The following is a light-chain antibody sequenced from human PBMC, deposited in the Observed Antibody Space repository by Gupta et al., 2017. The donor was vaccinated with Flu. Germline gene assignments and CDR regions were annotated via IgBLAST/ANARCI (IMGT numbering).Light chain of an antibody. CDR3: QQYGSSPLHS. Sequence: EIVLTQSPGTLSLSPGERATLSCRASQSITSTYLAWYQHKPGQAPRLLIYGASSRATGIPDRFSGSGSGTDFTLTISRLEPEDLAVYYCQQYGSSPLHSFGQGTKLEIK. J-gene: IGKJ2*03. CDR2: GAS. V-gene: IGKV3-20*01. CDR1: QSITSTY.